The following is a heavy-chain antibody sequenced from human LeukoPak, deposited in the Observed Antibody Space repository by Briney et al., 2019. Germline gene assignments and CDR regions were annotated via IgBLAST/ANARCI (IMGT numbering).Heavy chain of an antibody. CDR1: GFTFSSYA. J-gene: IGHJ6*03. V-gene: IGHV3-64*01. CDR2: ISSNGGST. CDR3: AKDPGHSVRGYYMDV. D-gene: IGHD2-15*01. Sequence: PGGSLRLSCAASGFTFSSYAMHWVRQAPGKGLEYVSAISSNGGSTYYANSVKGRFTISRDNSKNTLYLQMGSLRAEDMAVYYCAKDPGHSVRGYYMDVWGKGTTVTVSS.